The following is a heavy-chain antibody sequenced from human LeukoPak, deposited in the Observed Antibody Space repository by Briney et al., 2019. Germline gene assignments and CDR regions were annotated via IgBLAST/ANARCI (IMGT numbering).Heavy chain of an antibody. CDR3: ARVPYFYDSSGYYP. CDR2: IYYSGST. J-gene: IGHJ5*02. D-gene: IGHD3-22*01. Sequence: SETLSLTCTVSGGSISSYYWSWIRQPPGKGLEWIGYIYYSGSTNYNPSLKSRVTISVDTSKNQFSLKLSSVTAADTAVYYCARVPYFYDSSGYYPWGQGTLVTVSS. CDR1: GGSISSYY. V-gene: IGHV4-59*01.